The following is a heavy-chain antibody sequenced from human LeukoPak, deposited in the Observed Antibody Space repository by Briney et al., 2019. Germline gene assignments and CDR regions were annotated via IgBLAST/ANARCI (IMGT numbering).Heavy chain of an antibody. CDR1: GFTFSSYA. D-gene: IGHD2-15*01. CDR3: AKDIVVVVAAETFDY. V-gene: IGHV3-23*01. CDR2: ISGSGGST. Sequence: GGSLRLSCAASGFTFSSYAMSSVRQAPGKGLEWVSAISGSGGSTYYADSVKGRFTISRDNSKNTLYLQMNSLRAEDTSVYYCAKDIVVVVAAETFDYWGQGTLVTVSS. J-gene: IGHJ4*02.